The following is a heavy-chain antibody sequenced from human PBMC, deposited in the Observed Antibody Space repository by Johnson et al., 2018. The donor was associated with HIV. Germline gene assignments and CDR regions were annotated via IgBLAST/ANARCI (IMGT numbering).Heavy chain of an antibody. CDR2: ISSGSTI. CDR3: ARDSTPWGSDYVGYGFDI. D-gene: IGHD4-17*01. V-gene: IGHV3-11*04. J-gene: IGHJ3*02. CDR1: GFMFSNYY. Sequence: QVQVVESGGSLVKPGGSLRLSCAASGFMFSNYYMSWIRQAQGKGLECVSYISSGSTIYYADSVKGRFTLSRDNAKKSLYLQMNRLRDADTAVYSCARDSTPWGSDYVGYGFDIWGQGTMVTVSS.